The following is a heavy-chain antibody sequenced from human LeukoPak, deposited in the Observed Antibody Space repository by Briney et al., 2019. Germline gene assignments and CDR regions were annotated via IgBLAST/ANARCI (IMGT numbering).Heavy chain of an antibody. V-gene: IGHV3-48*03. D-gene: IGHD2-2*01. CDR3: ARGGYCSRTSCHCQSSSWFVTWCPTYYFDS. CDR1: GFTFSSYE. Sequence: GGSLRLSCAASGFTFSSYEMNWVRQAPGKGLEWVSYISSSGSTIYYADSVKGRFTISRDNAKNSLYLQMNSLRAEDTAVYYCARGGYCSRTSCHCQSSSWFVTWCPTYYFDSWGQGTPGTVSS. CDR2: ISSSGSTI. J-gene: IGHJ4*02.